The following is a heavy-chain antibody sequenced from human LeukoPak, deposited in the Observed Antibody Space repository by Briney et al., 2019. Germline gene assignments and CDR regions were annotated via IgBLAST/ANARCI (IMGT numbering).Heavy chain of an antibody. V-gene: IGHV1-69*05. Sequence: SVKVSCKASGGTFSSYAISWVRQAPGQGLEWMGGIIPILGTANYAQKFQGRVTITTVESTSTAYMELSSLRSDDTAVYYCAREFYGDYGFDYWGQGTLVTVSS. J-gene: IGHJ4*02. D-gene: IGHD4-17*01. CDR1: GGTFSSYA. CDR3: AREFYGDYGFDY. CDR2: IIPILGTA.